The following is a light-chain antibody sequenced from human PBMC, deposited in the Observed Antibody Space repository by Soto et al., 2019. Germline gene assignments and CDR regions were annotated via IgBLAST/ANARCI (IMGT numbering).Light chain of an antibody. CDR3: QQYTNWRPWK. J-gene: IGKJ1*01. CDR2: GAS. V-gene: IGKV3-15*01. Sequence: EVVMTQSPATLSVSPGERATLSCRASQSVGRNLAWYQLKPGQAPRLLIYGASTRATGVPARFSGSGAGTEFTLPISSPQPEDFAVYSCQQYTNWRPWKFGQGTKVDIK. CDR1: QSVGRN.